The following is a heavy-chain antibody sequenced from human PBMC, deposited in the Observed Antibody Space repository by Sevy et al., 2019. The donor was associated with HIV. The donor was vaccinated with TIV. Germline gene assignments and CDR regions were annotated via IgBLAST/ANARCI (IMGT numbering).Heavy chain of an antibody. CDR1: GFTFDDYG. V-gene: IGHV3-20*04. D-gene: IGHD3-10*01. J-gene: IGHJ6*02. CDR2: INWNGGST. Sequence: GGSLRLSCAASGFTFDDYGMSWVRQAPGKGLEWVSGINWNGGSTGYADSVKGRFTISRDNAKNSLYLQMNSLRAEDTALYYCARSPAVTMVRGVIIGPYYYYGMDVWGQRTTVTVSS. CDR3: ARSPAVTMVRGVIIGPYYYYGMDV.